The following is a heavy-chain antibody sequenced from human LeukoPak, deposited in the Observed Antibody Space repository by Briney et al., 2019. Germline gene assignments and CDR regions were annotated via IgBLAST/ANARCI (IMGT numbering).Heavy chain of an antibody. V-gene: IGHV4-4*09. D-gene: IGHD6-6*01. Sequence: SETLSLTCTVSGGSISSYYWSWIRRPPGKGLEWIAYIHASGPTNYNPSLKSRITISVDTSKNQFSLKLSSVTAADTAVYYCARHDAGIAARPFDNWGQGILVTVSS. CDR3: ARHDAGIAARPFDN. CDR1: GGSISSYY. J-gene: IGHJ4*02. CDR2: IHASGPT.